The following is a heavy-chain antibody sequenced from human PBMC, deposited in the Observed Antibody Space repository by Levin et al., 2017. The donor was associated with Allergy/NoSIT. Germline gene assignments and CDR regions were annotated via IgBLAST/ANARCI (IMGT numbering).Heavy chain of an antibody. CDR1: GFTFSSYA. V-gene: IGHV3-30-3*01. Sequence: LSLTCAASGFTFSSYAMHWVRQAPGKGLEWVAVISYDGSNKYYADSVKGRFTISRDNSKNTLYLQMNSLRAEDTAVYYCARAKGYYGSGSRAPIDYWGQGTLVTVSS. D-gene: IGHD3-10*01. CDR2: ISYDGSNK. J-gene: IGHJ4*02. CDR3: ARAKGYYGSGSRAPIDY.